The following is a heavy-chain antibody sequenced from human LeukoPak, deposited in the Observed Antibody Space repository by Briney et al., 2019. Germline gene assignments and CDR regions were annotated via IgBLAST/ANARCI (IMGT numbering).Heavy chain of an antibody. CDR1: GFTFSSYA. Sequence: GGSLRLSCAASGFTFSSYAMSWVRQAAGKGLEWVSAISGSGGSTYYADSVKGRFTISRDNSKNPLYLQMTSLGAEDTAVYYCAKASAMIVVVTKHFDYWGQGTLVTASS. J-gene: IGHJ4*02. V-gene: IGHV3-23*01. CDR3: AKASAMIVVVTKHFDY. D-gene: IGHD3-22*01. CDR2: ISGSGGST.